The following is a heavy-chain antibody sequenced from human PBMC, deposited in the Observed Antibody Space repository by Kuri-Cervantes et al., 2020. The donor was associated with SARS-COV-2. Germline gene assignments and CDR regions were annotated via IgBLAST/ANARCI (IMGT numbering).Heavy chain of an antibody. V-gene: IGHV4-34*01. CDR1: GGSFSGYY. CDR3: ARVGAGCSSTSCYGWDAFDI. J-gene: IGHJ3*02. D-gene: IGHD2-2*01. CDR2: INHSGST. Sequence: GSLRLSCAVYGGSFSGYYWSWIRQPPGKGLEWIGEINHSGSTNYNPSLKSRVTISVDTSKNQFSLKLSTVTAADTAVYYCARVGAGCSSTSCYGWDAFDIWGQGTMVTVSS.